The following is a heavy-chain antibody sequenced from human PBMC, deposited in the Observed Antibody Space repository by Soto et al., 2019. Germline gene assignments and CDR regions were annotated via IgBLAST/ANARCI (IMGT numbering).Heavy chain of an antibody. D-gene: IGHD7-27*01. CDR2: IYDSGST. V-gene: IGHV4-38-2*02. CDR3: AMRASGEPPYYFDS. Sequence: PSETLSLTCTVSGYSISGGYYWGWIRQPPGRGPEWIASIYDSGSTYYNLSLKSRVTISLDTSKSQFSLKLSSVAAADTAMYYCAMRASGEPPYYFDSWGQGTLVTVSS. J-gene: IGHJ4*02. CDR1: GYSISGGYY.